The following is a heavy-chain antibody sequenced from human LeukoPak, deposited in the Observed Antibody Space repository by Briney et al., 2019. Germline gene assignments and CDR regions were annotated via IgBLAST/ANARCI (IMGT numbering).Heavy chain of an antibody. V-gene: IGHV3-30*04. Sequence: PGRSLRLSCAASGFTSSSYAMHWVRQAPGKRLEWVAVISYDGSNKYYADSVKGRFTISRDNSKNTLYLQMNSLRAEDTAVYYCARGGAAAAHLGIEYFQHWGQGTLVTVSS. CDR2: ISYDGSNK. CDR3: ARGGAAAAHLGIEYFQH. J-gene: IGHJ1*01. CDR1: GFTSSSYA. D-gene: IGHD6-13*01.